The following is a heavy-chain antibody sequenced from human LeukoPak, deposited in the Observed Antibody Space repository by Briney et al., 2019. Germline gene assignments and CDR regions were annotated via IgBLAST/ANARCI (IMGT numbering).Heavy chain of an antibody. CDR2: ITASSTAI. J-gene: IGHJ4*02. CDR1: GVTFNTYT. Sequence: AGGSLRLSCAASGVTFNTYTMNWVRDAPWQGLEWGSSITASSTAIFSADSVKGRFTISRDNAKNILYLQMNSLRAEDTAVYYCARTYYDILTGYNPYFDYWGQGILVTVSS. V-gene: IGHV3-21*01. D-gene: IGHD3-9*01. CDR3: ARTYYDILTGYNPYFDY.